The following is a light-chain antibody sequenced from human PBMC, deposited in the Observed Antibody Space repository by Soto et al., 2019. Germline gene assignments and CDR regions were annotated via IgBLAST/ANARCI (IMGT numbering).Light chain of an antibody. Sequence: QSVLTQPPSVSAAPGQKVTISCSGSSSNIGNNYVSWYQQLPGTAPKLLIYDNSKRPSGIPDRFSGSKSGTSATLGITGLQTGDEADYYCGTWDSSLNAYVFGTGTKVTVL. CDR2: DNS. CDR3: GTWDSSLNAYV. J-gene: IGLJ1*01. CDR1: SSNIGNNY. V-gene: IGLV1-51*01.